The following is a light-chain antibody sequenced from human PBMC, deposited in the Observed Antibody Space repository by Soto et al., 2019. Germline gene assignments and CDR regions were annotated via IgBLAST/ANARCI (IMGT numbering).Light chain of an antibody. J-gene: IGKJ4*01. CDR3: QQYGSSPLT. V-gene: IGKV3-15*01. CDR1: QSVSSY. Sequence: EIVMTQSPATLSVSPGERATLSCRASQSVSSYLAWYQQKPGQAPRLLIYGASTRATGIPARFSGSGSGTDFTLTISRLEAEDFAVYYCQQYGSSPLTFGGGTKVDI. CDR2: GAS.